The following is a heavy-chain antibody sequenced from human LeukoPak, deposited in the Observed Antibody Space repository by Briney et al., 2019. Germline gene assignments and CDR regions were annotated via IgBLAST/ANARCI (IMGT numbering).Heavy chain of an antibody. V-gene: IGHV3-7*04. J-gene: IGHJ4*02. Sequence: SGGALRLSCVGSGFTLCSYWVTWVRQAPGKGLEWVANIKDDGSEKYSVDSVKGRFTISRDNAKNLLYLQMSSLRAEDTAVYYCARARIDYWGQGTLVTVSS. CDR1: GFTLCSYW. CDR2: IKDDGSEK. D-gene: IGHD1-14*01. CDR3: ARARIDY.